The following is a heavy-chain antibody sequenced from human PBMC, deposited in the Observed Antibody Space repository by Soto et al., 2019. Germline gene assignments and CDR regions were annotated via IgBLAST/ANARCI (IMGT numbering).Heavy chain of an antibody. CDR3: ARRGPGTYFDY. Sequence: GGSLRLSCAASGFTFSSYAIYWVRQAPGKGLEWVSTISNDGDRYYADSVEGRFTISRDNSKNTLYLQMNSLRTEDTAVYYCARRGPGTYFDYWGQGTLVTVSS. V-gene: IGHV3-23*01. CDR2: ISNDGDR. CDR1: GFTFSSYA. J-gene: IGHJ4*02. D-gene: IGHD6-13*01.